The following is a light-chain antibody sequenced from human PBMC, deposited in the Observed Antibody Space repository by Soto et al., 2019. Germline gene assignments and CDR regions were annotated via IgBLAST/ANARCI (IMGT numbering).Light chain of an antibody. CDR1: QSVSSSY. V-gene: IGKV3-20*01. Sequence: EIVLTQSPGTLTLSPGESSTLSCRSSQSVSSSYLAWYQHKPGQAPSLLIYGASSRATGIPDRFSGSGSGTDFTLTISRLEPEDFAVYYCQQYGSSPYTFGQGTKLEIK. CDR3: QQYGSSPYT. J-gene: IGKJ2*01. CDR2: GAS.